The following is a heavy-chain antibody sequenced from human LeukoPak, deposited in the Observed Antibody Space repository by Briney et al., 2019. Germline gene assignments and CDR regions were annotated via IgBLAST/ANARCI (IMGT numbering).Heavy chain of an antibody. Sequence: ASVKVSCKASGYTFTGYYMHWVRQAPGQGLEWMGWINPNSGGTNYAQKFQGRVTMTRDTSISTSYMQHSRRRSDDTAVYYCARGEGYCGGDCYGYWGQGTLVTVSS. J-gene: IGHJ4*02. CDR2: INPNSGGT. V-gene: IGHV1-2*02. D-gene: IGHD2-21*01. CDR1: GYTFTGYY. CDR3: ARGEGYCGGDCYGY.